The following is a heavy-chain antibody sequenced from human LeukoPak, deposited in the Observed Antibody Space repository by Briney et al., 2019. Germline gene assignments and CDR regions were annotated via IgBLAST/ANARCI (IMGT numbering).Heavy chain of an antibody. J-gene: IGHJ4*02. CDR1: GFSFSTSAVG. V-gene: IGHV2-5*02. Sequence: SGPTLVNPTQTLTLTCTFSGFSFSTSAVGVGWIRQPPGKALEWLALIYWDDDKRYRPSLKSRLTITKDTSKNQVVLTMTNMDPVDTATYYCAHSSRSPDCSNSRCYYFDYWGQGTLVTVSS. CDR2: IYWDDDK. D-gene: IGHD2-15*01. CDR3: AHSSRSPDCSNSRCYYFDY.